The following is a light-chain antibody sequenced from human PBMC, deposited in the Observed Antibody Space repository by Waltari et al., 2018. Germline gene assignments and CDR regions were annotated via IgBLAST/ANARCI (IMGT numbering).Light chain of an antibody. Sequence: EIVMTQSPATLSVSPGKRATISCRASESVTNNLAWYQKRPGHPPRLLIHGAVTRATEIAARFTGSGSGTEFTLTISNLQSEDFAVYYCQQYNNWPITFGGGTKVEIK. CDR2: GAV. CDR1: ESVTNN. J-gene: IGKJ4*01. V-gene: IGKV3-15*01. CDR3: QQYNNWPIT.